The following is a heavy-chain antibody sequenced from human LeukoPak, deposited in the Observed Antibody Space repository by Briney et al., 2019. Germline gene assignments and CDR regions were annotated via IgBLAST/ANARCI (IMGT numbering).Heavy chain of an antibody. V-gene: IGHV1-2*02. CDR3: ARDADVAHHYYYMDV. D-gene: IGHD2-21*01. CDR2: INPNSGGT. CDR1: GYTVTGYY. J-gene: IGHJ6*03. Sequence: ASVKVSCKASGYTVTGYYMHWVRQAPGQGLEWMGWINPNSGGTNYAQKFQGRVTMTRDTSISTAYMELSRLRSDDTAVYYCARDADVAHHYYYMDVWGKGTTVTVSS.